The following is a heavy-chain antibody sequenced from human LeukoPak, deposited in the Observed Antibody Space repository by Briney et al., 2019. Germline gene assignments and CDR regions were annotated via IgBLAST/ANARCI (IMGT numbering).Heavy chain of an antibody. Sequence: ASVKVSCKASGYTFTSYYMHWVRQAPGQGLEWMGIINPSGGSTSYAQKFQGRVTMTRDMSTSTVYMELSSLRSEVTAVYYCARGTDGYYYDSSGHIDYWGQGTLVTVSS. V-gene: IGHV1-46*01. CDR1: GYTFTSYY. CDR3: ARGTDGYYYDSSGHIDY. D-gene: IGHD3-22*01. CDR2: INPSGGST. J-gene: IGHJ4*02.